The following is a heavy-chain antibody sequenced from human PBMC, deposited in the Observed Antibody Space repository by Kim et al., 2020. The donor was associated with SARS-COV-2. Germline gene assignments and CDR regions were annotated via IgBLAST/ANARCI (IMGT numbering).Heavy chain of an antibody. J-gene: IGHJ3*02. CDR1: GFTFSGSA. CDR2: IRSKANSYAT. CDR3: TAATYYYDSSGYFSVVGAFEI. V-gene: IGHV3-73*01. D-gene: IGHD3-22*01. Sequence: GGSLRLSCAASGFTFSGSAMHWVRQASGKGLEWVGRIRSKANSYATAYAASVKGRFTISRDDLKHTAYLQMNSLKTVDTAVYYCTAATYYYDSSGYFSVVGAFEIWGQGTMVTVSS.